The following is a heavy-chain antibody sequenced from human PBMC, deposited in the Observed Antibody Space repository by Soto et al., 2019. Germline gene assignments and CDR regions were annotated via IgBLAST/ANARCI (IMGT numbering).Heavy chain of an antibody. D-gene: IGHD5-12*01. CDR3: ASHGDICSGSDCYRYFNY. CDR1: EFTFSNYW. Sequence: GGSLRLSCVASEFTFSNYWMNWVRHAPGKGLEWVANIKGDGSEQHYVDSVKGRFTISRDNAKSSLYLQMNTLKAEDTAIYYCASHGDICSGSDCYRYFNYWGQGTLVTVPS. V-gene: IGHV3-7*03. CDR2: IKGDGSEQ. J-gene: IGHJ4*02.